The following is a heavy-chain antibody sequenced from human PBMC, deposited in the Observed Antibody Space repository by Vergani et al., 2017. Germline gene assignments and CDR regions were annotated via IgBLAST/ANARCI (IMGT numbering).Heavy chain of an antibody. CDR2: IYYSGSA. J-gene: IGHJ5*02. V-gene: IGHV4-39*07. D-gene: IGHD3-10*01. Sequence: QLQLQESGPRLVKPSETLSLTCTVSNGSISSTNYYWGWVRQPPGKGLEWIASIYYSGSAYYNPSLHSRLTTSVSTSKNQFSLKLNSVTAADTAVYYCGRVADFYGLGSRLLDLWGQGILVTVSS. CDR3: GRVADFYGLGSRLLDL. CDR1: NGSISSTNYY.